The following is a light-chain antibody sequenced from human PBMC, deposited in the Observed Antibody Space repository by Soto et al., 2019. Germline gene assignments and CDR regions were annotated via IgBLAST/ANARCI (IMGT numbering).Light chain of an antibody. J-gene: IGKJ5*01. CDR1: QSISSY. CDR2: AAS. Sequence: DIQMTQSPSSLSASVGDRVTITCRASQSISSYLNWYQQKPGKAPKLLIYAASSLQSGVPSRFSRSGSGTDFTLTISSLQPEDFPTYYFQQSYTTPTFGQGTRLETK. CDR3: QQSYTTPT. V-gene: IGKV1-39*01.